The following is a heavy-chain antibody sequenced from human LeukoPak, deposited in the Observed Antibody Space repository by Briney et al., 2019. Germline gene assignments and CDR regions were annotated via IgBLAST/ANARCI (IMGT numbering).Heavy chain of an antibody. CDR1: GGSISSSNYY. Sequence: SETLSLTCTVSGGSISSSNYYWGWIRQPPGKGLEWIGSIYYSGSTYYNPSLKSRVTISVDTSKNQFSLKLSSVTAADTAVYYCARPVPSRLGWFDPWGQGTLVTVSP. CDR3: ARPVPSRLGWFDP. J-gene: IGHJ5*02. D-gene: IGHD1-1*01. V-gene: IGHV4-39*01. CDR2: IYYSGST.